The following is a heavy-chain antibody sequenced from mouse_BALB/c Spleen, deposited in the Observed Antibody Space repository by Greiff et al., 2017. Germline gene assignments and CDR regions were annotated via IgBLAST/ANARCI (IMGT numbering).Heavy chain of an antibody. Sequence: EVQGVESGGGLVQPGGSRKLSCAASGFTFSSFGMHWVRQAPEKGLEWVAYISSGSSTIYYADTVKGRFTISRDNPKNTLFLQMTSLRSEDTAMYYCARSGLMITTVACWGQGTLVTVSA. J-gene: IGHJ3*01. D-gene: IGHD2-4*01. CDR1: GFTFSSFG. CDR3: ARSGLMITTVAC. V-gene: IGHV5-17*02. CDR2: ISSGSSTI.